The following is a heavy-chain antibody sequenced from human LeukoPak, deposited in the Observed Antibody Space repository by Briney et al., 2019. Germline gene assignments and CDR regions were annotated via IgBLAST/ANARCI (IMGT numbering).Heavy chain of an antibody. CDR2: INDSGST. J-gene: IGHJ3*02. CDR3: ARRSSPLDSGSYGAFDI. V-gene: IGHV4-34*01. D-gene: IGHD1-26*01. Sequence: SETLSRTCAVYGGSFSGYYWSWIRQPPGKGLEWIGEINDSGSTNYNPSLKSRVTISVDTSKNQFPLKLSSVTAADTAVYYCARRSSPLDSGSYGAFDIWGQGTMVTVSS. CDR1: GGSFSGYY.